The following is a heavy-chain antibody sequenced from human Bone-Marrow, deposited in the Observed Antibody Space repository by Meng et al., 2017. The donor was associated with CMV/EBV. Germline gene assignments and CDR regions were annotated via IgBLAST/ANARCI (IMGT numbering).Heavy chain of an antibody. V-gene: IGHV3-9*01. D-gene: IGHD5-18*01. CDR1: GFTFDDYA. J-gene: IGHJ4*02. CDR2: ISWNSGSI. CDR3: AKDVSSNGYSSADY. Sequence: SLKISCAASGFTFDDYAMHWVRQAPGKGLEWVSGISWNSGSIGYADSVKGRFTISRDNSKNSLYLQMNSLRTEDTALYYCAKDVSSNGYSSADYWGQGTLVTVSS.